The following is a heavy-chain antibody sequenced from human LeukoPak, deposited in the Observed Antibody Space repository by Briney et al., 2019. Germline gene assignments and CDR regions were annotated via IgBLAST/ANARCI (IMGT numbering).Heavy chain of an antibody. V-gene: IGHV1-24*01. CDR2: YEPEDDER. CDR3: ATETVMVPYGMDV. J-gene: IGHJ6*02. D-gene: IGHD5-18*01. CDR1: GDTLNDLS. Sequence: ASVKVSCQVSGDTLNDLSIHGVRQAPGKGLEWMGGYEPEDDERSYAQKFQGRFTMTEDTYTDTAYMKLRSLRSEDSAVYYCATETVMVPYGMDVWGQGTTVIVSS.